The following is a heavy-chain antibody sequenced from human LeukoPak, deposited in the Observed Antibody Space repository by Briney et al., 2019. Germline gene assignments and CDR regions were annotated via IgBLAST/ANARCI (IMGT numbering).Heavy chain of an antibody. D-gene: IGHD5-24*01. Sequence: SETLPVTRMDSGGSTGSYFWSWIRPPAQEGLEWIGRIYTDGGTHHNSSLKSRVTMSLDTSRNQFSLRLSSATAAHTAVYYCARARRDGYNHNWYFDLWGRGTLVSVSS. CDR2: IYTDGGT. CDR3: ARARRDGYNHNWYFDL. V-gene: IGHV4-4*07. CDR1: GGSTGSYF. J-gene: IGHJ2*01.